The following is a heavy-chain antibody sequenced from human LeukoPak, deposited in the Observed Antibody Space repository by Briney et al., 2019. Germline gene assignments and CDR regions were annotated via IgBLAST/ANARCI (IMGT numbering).Heavy chain of an antibody. V-gene: IGHV1-69*04. CDR2: IIPILGIA. CDR1: GGTFSSYT. CDR3: MRDYRASSIVVVPAASYNWFDP. D-gene: IGHD2-2*01. J-gene: IGHJ5*02. Sequence: LVKVSCKASGGTFSSYTISWVRQAPGQGLEWMGRIIPILGIANYTQKFQGSVTITADKSTSTAYMEQSSLRSEDTAAYYFMRDYRASSIVVVPAASYNWFDPWGQGTLVTVSS.